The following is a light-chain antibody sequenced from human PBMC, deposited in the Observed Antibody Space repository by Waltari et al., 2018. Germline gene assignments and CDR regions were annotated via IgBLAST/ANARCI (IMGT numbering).Light chain of an antibody. J-gene: IGKJ1*01. Sequence: DIVMTQSPDSLAVSLGERATINCKSSQSVLYSSNNKNYLAWYQKKPGQPPMLLIYWASTREAGVPIRFSGSVSGTYFTLTISSLQAEDVAVYYCQHYYSPPWTFGQGTKVEIK. CDR1: QSVLYSSNNKNY. CDR3: QHYYSPPWT. CDR2: WAS. V-gene: IGKV4-1*01.